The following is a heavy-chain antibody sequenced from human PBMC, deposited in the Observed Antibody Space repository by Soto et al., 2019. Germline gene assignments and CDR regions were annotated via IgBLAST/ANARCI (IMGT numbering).Heavy chain of an antibody. CDR3: ARGISGVSWTNDY. Sequence: EVQLVESGGGLVKPGESLRLSCVASGFTFSAYSMTWVRQAPGKGLEWVSSIGSSTSYIYYADSVAGRFTSSRDNAKNSLSLQMDSLRAEDTAVYYCARGISGVSWTNDYWGQGTLVTVSS. CDR2: IGSSTSYI. J-gene: IGHJ4*02. CDR1: GFTFSAYS. D-gene: IGHD1-20*01. V-gene: IGHV3-21*02.